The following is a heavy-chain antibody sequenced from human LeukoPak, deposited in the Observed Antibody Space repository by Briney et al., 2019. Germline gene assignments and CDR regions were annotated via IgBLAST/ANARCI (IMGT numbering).Heavy chain of an antibody. J-gene: IGHJ6*04. CDR1: GFTFSRYS. V-gene: IGHV3-21*06. CDR2: ISSSSSYI. D-gene: IGHD3-10*02. Sequence: KPGGSLRLSCAASGFTFSRYSMNWVRQAPGKGLKWISSISSSSSYIYYADSVKGRFTISRDNAKNSLYLQMNSLRAEDTAVYYCAELGITMIGDVWGKGTTVTISS. CDR3: AELGITMIGDV.